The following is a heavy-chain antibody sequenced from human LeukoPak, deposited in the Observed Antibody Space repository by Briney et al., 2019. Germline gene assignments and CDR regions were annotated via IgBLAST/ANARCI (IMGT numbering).Heavy chain of an antibody. CDR2: IYTGGNT. Sequence: GGSLRLSCAASGFTVDSNYLSWVRQAPGKRLEWVSTIYTGGNTYYAASVKGRFTISRDFSKNTVFLHMNSLRAEDTAMYYCARGDDSGYYDYFDYWGQGALVTVSS. CDR1: GFTVDSNY. D-gene: IGHD3-22*01. V-gene: IGHV3-53*01. CDR3: ARGDDSGYYDYFDY. J-gene: IGHJ4*02.